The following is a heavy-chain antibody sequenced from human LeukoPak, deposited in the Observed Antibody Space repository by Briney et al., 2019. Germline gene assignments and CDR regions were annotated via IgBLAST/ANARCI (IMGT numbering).Heavy chain of an antibody. D-gene: IGHD2-15*01. CDR2: ISSSSYI. CDR3: ARDQECSGGSCYYYYYYMDV. V-gene: IGHV3-21*01. Sequence: PGGSLRLSCAASGFTFSSYSMNWVRQAPGKGLEWVSSISSSSYIYHADSVKGRFTISRDNAKNSLYLQMNSLRAEDTAVYYCARDQECSGGSCYYYYYYMDVWGKGTTVTVSS. J-gene: IGHJ6*03. CDR1: GFTFSSYS.